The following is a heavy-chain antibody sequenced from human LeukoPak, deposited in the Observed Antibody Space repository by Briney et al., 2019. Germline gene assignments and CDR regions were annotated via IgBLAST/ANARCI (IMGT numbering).Heavy chain of an antibody. CDR3: VKDRGGSPFYGMDV. CDR1: GFTFSSYA. J-gene: IGHJ6*02. D-gene: IGHD1-26*01. Sequence: GGSLRLSCAGSGFTFSSYAMSWVRQAPGKGLEWVSTNADSVKGRFTVSRDNSRNTLYLPMNSLRAEDTAVYYYVKDRGGSPFYGMDVWGQGTTVTVSS. V-gene: IGHV3-23*01.